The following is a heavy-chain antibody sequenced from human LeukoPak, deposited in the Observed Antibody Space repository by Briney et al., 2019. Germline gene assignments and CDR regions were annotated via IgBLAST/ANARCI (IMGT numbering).Heavy chain of an antibody. D-gene: IGHD3-10*01. V-gene: IGHV4-34*01. CDR2: INHSGST. Sequence: SETLSLTCAVYGGSFSGYYWSWIRQPPGEGLEWIGEINHSGSTNYNPSLKSRVTISVDTSKNQFSLKLSSVTAADTAVYYCARGGSGIRGVLRSAFDIWGQGTMVTVSS. CDR1: GGSFSGYY. CDR3: ARGGSGIRGVLRSAFDI. J-gene: IGHJ3*02.